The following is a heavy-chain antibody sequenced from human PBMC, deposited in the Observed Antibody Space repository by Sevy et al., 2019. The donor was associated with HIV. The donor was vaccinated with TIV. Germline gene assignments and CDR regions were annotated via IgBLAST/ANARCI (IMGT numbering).Heavy chain of an antibody. V-gene: IGHV3-30*01. CDR3: ARDSVHYDSSGYYYYFDY. CDR2: ISYDGSNK. J-gene: IGHJ4*02. D-gene: IGHD3-22*01. Sequence: GGYLRLSCAASGFTFSSYAMHWVRQAPGKGLERVAVISYDGSNKYYADSVKGRFTISRDNSKNTLYLQMNSLRAEDTAVNYCARDSVHYDSSGYYYYFDYWGQGTLVNVSS. CDR1: GFTFSSYA.